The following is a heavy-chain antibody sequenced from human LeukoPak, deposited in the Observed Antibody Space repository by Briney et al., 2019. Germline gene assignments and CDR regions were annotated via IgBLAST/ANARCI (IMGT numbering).Heavy chain of an antibody. D-gene: IGHD3-16*01. J-gene: IGHJ1*01. CDR2: ISGSGGST. V-gene: IGHV3-23*01. Sequence: GGSLRLSCAASGFTFSNYGMSWVRQAPGKGLEWVSGISGSGGSTYYADSVKGRFTISRDNSKNMVSLQMNSLRGEDTAVYYCAKDDAWGRYKDWGQGTLVTVSS. CDR3: AKDDAWGRYKD. CDR1: GFTFSNYG.